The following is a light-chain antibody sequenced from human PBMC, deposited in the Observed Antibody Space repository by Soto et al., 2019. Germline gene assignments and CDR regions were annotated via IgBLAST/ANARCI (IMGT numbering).Light chain of an antibody. Sequence: DIQMTQSPSSLSASVGDRVTITCRASQSISSYLNWYQQKPGKAPKLLIYAATSLQSGVPSRVSGSGSVTDFNLTIISLQPADFATYYCQQSYNTPYTFGQGTKLEIK. J-gene: IGKJ2*01. V-gene: IGKV1-39*01. CDR2: AAT. CDR1: QSISSY. CDR3: QQSYNTPYT.